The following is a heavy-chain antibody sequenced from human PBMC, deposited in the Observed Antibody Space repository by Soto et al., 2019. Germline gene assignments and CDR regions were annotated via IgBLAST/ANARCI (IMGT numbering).Heavy chain of an antibody. D-gene: IGHD5-12*01. Sequence: QVLLVESGGDLVKPGGSLRLSCTASGFSFSDYYMAWVRQAPGKGLEWLSYITNSGDTTFYADSVKGRFTISRDNPKKTLYLQIKSLKTEDKAMYYCATRNYSGNIDYWGQGTLVTVSS. J-gene: IGHJ4*02. CDR1: GFSFSDYY. V-gene: IGHV3-11*01. CDR3: ATRNYSGNIDY. CDR2: ITNSGDTT.